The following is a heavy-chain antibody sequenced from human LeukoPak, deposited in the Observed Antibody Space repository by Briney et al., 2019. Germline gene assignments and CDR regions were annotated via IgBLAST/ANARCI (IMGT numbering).Heavy chain of an antibody. Sequence: GGSLRLSCAASGNYWMHWVRQVPGKGLVWVSHINSDGSWTSYADSVKGRFTISKDNAKNTVYLQMNSLRAEDTAVYYCVSFYEAYWGRGTLVTVSS. J-gene: IGHJ4*02. V-gene: IGHV3-74*01. CDR1: GNYW. D-gene: IGHD2/OR15-2a*01. CDR3: VSFYEAY. CDR2: INSDGSWT.